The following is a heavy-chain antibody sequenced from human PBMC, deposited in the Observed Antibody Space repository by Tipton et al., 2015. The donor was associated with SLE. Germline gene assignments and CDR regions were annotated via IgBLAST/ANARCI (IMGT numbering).Heavy chain of an antibody. D-gene: IGHD3-9*01. Sequence: QVQLVQSGAEVKKPGASVKVSCKASGYTFTNYGISWVRQAPGQGLEWMGWISDYNDNTNYAQKLLGRVTMTTDTSTTTAYMELRSLRSDDTAVYYCARDDWGGFLDYWGQGTLVTVSS. CDR2: ISDYNDNT. V-gene: IGHV1-18*01. CDR1: GYTFTNYG. CDR3: ARDDWGGFLDY. J-gene: IGHJ4*02.